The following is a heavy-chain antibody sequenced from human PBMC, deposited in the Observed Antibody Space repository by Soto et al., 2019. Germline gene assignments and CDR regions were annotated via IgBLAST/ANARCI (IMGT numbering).Heavy chain of an antibody. J-gene: IGHJ4*02. CDR3: ARGRGLYNSGRSQLDY. CDR1: GGPFSMFT. D-gene: IGHD3-22*01. V-gene: IGHV1-69*01. CDR2: IIPRFGTR. Sequence: QVQLVQSGAEVKKPGSSVRVSCKASGGPFSMFTFNWVRQAPGQGLEWMGGIIPRFGTRNYAPTLQGRVMITADGSTNTAYMELSSLRSEDTAVYYCARGRGLYNSGRSQLDYWGRGTLVTVSS.